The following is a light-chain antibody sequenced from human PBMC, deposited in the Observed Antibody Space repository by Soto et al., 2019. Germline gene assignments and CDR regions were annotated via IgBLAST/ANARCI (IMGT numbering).Light chain of an antibody. CDR1: QGISSY. CDR3: QQLNSYPRT. V-gene: IGKV1-9*01. J-gene: IGKJ1*01. Sequence: IQFTQSPSSLSASVGDRVTITCRASQGISSYLAWYQQKPGKAPKLLIYAASTLQSGVPSRFSGSGSGTDFTLTISSLQPEDFATYYCQQLNSYPRTFGQGTKVDIK. CDR2: AAS.